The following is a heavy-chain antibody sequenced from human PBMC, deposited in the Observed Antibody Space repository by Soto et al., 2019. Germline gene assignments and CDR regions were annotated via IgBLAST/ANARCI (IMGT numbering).Heavy chain of an antibody. CDR1: GYRFTYYY. CDR2: IYPGDSDV. CDR3: ARHFDSSGYYPDY. J-gene: IGHJ4*02. D-gene: IGHD3-22*01. Sequence: PGESLKISCQGSGYRFTYYYIAWVRQVPGKGLEWLGIIYPGDSDVKYSPTFQGQVTISADRSNSTAYLQWRSLKASDTAMYFCARHFDSSGYYPDYWGQGTQATVSS. V-gene: IGHV5-51*01.